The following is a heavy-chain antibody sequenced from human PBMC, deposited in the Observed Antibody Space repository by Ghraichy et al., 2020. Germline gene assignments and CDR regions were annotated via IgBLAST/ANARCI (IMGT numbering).Heavy chain of an antibody. CDR2: IAGSRDTI. CDR3: ARGTFDYSREDHGGAFDY. J-gene: IGHJ4*02. CDR1: GFTFTTYE. Sequence: SLSLTCAASGFTFTTYEMNWVRQSPGKGLEWISYIAGSRDTIYYADSVKGRFTISRDKDSLFLQMNSLRAEDTATYYCARGTFDYSREDHGGAFDYWGQGTLVTVAS. V-gene: IGHV3-48*03. D-gene: IGHD6-13*01.